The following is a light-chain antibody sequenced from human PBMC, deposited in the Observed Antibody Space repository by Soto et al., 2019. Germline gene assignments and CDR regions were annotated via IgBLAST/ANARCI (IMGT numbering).Light chain of an antibody. Sequence: QSVLTQPASLSWSPGQSITISCPGNSRYVGSYSLLSWYQHHPGKAPKLIIYEDIKGPSGVSNRFSGSKSGNTASLRISGLQAEDEADYYCYTYAGGSTYLFGTGTKVTVL. J-gene: IGLJ1*01. CDR2: EDI. V-gene: IGLV2-23*01. CDR1: SRYVGSYSL. CDR3: YTYAGGSTYL.